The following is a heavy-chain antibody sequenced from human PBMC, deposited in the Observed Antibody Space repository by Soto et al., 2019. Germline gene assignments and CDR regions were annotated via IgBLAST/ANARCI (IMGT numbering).Heavy chain of an antibody. CDR3: ERGMTTVTTFDY. V-gene: IGHV4-30-2*01. Sequence: PSETLSLTCAGSGGSISSGGYSWSWIRQPPGKGLEWIGYIYHSVSTYYNPSLKSRVTISVDRSKNQVSLKVSSVTDADTAVYYGERGMTTVTTFDYWGQENLVTVSS. CDR1: GGSISSGGYS. J-gene: IGHJ4*02. D-gene: IGHD4-17*01. CDR2: IYHSVST.